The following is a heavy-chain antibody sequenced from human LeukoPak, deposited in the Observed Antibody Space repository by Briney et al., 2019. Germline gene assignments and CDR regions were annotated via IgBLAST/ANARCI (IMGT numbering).Heavy chain of an antibody. Sequence: PGGSLRLPCAASGFTFSSYAMHWVRQTPGKGLEWVAFIRYDGSNKYYADSVKGRFTISRDNSKNTLYLQFNSLRVEDTSIYYCAKDRGTQYSSGWIDYWGQGTLVTVSS. D-gene: IGHD6-19*01. CDR1: GFTFSSYA. V-gene: IGHV3-30*02. CDR3: AKDRGTQYSSGWIDY. J-gene: IGHJ4*02. CDR2: IRYDGSNK.